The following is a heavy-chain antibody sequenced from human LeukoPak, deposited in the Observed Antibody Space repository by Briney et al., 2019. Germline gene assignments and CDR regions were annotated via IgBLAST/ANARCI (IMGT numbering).Heavy chain of an antibody. CDR3: ARGTRSDSSSSNYYYYGMDV. Sequence: SQTLSLTCTVSGGSISSGGYYWSWIRQHPGKGLEWIGYIYYSGSTYYNPSLKSRVTISVDTSKSQFSLKLSSVTAADTAVYYCARGTRSDSSSSNYYYYGMDVWGQGTTVTVSS. CDR1: GGSISSGGYY. D-gene: IGHD6-6*01. CDR2: IYYSGST. J-gene: IGHJ6*02. V-gene: IGHV4-31*03.